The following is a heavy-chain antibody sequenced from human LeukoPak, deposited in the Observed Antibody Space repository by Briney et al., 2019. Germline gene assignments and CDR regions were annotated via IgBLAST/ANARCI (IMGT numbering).Heavy chain of an antibody. CDR3: ARDGGYCSGGSCYPFDY. J-gene: IGHJ4*02. CDR2: IRYDGSNK. V-gene: IGHV3-30*02. D-gene: IGHD2-15*01. CDR1: GFTFSSYG. Sequence: GGSLRLSCAASGFTFSSYGMHWVRQAPGKGLEWVAFIRYDGSNKYYADSVKGRFTIPRDNSKNTLYLQMNSLRAEDTAVYYCARDGGYCSGGSCYPFDYWGQGTLVTVSS.